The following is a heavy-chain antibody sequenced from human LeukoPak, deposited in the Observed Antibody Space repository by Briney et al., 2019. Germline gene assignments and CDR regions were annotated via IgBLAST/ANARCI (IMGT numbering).Heavy chain of an antibody. J-gene: IGHJ4*02. V-gene: IGHV4-34*01. CDR2: INHSGST. D-gene: IGHD3-9*01. CDR3: ARPHSTFFDQDAAYYFVY. CDR1: SGSFSGYY. Sequence: SETLSLTCAVYSGSFSGYYWGWIRQPPGKGLGWMGEINHSGSTNYNPSLKSRVTISVDTSKNHFSLKLSSVTAADTAVYYCARPHSTFFDQDAAYYFVYWGQRTLVTVSS.